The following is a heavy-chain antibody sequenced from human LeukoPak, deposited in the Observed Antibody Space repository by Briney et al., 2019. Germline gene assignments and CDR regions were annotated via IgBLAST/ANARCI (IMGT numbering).Heavy chain of an antibody. Sequence: PSETLSLTCTVSGGSISSYYWSWIRQPPGKGLEWIGYIYYSGSTNYNPSLKSRVTISVDTSKNQFSLKLSSVTAADTAVYYCARDHRSSSWWRYNWFDPWGQGTLVTVSS. D-gene: IGHD6-13*01. CDR3: ARDHRSSSWWRYNWFDP. J-gene: IGHJ5*02. V-gene: IGHV4-59*01. CDR2: IYYSGST. CDR1: GGSISSYY.